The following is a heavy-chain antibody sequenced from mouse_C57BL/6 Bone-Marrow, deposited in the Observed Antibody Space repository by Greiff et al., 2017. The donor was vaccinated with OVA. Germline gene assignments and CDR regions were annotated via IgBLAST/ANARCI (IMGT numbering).Heavy chain of an antibody. CDR2: IDPSDSYT. CDR1: GYTFTSYW. D-gene: IGHD1-1*01. Sequence: QVQLKQPGAELVKPGASVKLSCKASGYTFTSYWMQWVKQRPGQGLEWIGEIDPSDSYTNYNQKFKGKATLTVDTSSSTAYMQLSSLTSEDSAVYYCARWNYYGSSYWYFDVWGTGTTVTVSS. V-gene: IGHV1-50*01. CDR3: ARWNYYGSSYWYFDV. J-gene: IGHJ1*03.